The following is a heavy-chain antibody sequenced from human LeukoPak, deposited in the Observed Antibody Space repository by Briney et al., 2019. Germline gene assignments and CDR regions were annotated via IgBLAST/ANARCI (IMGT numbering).Heavy chain of an antibody. D-gene: IGHD2-2*02. Sequence: SETLSLTCAVYGGSFSGYYWSWIRQPPGKGLEWIGEINHSGSTNYNPSLKSRVTISVDTSKNQFSLKLSSGTAADTAVYYCARGGVVPAAIPYWGQGTLVTVSS. CDR2: INHSGST. V-gene: IGHV4-34*01. CDR1: GGSFSGYY. CDR3: ARGGVVPAAIPY. J-gene: IGHJ4*02.